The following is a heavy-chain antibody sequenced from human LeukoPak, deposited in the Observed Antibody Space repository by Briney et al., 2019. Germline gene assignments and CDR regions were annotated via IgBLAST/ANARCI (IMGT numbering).Heavy chain of an antibody. J-gene: IGHJ4*02. Sequence: GSLRLSCAASGFTFSSYAMSWVRQPPGKGLQWIGSIYYSGTTYDNPSLKSRVIISVDTSKNQFSLKLSSVTAADTAVYYCARQLPPVGSSGLWGQGTLVTVSS. CDR1: GFTFSSYA. CDR2: IYYSGTT. V-gene: IGHV4-39*01. D-gene: IGHD5-12*01. CDR3: ARQLPPVGSSGL.